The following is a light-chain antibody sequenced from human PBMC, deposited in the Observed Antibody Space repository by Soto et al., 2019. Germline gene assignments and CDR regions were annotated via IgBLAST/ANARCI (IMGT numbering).Light chain of an antibody. CDR3: LQTYDYPLT. CDR1: RGIRND. CDR2: AAS. Sequence: AIQMTQSPSSLSASVGDRVTITCRASRGIRNDLGWYQQKPGKAPNLLVFAASNLQSGVPSRFSGSGSGTGFTLTISSLQPEDFATYYCLQTYDYPLTFGQGTRLEIK. V-gene: IGKV1-6*01. J-gene: IGKJ5*01.